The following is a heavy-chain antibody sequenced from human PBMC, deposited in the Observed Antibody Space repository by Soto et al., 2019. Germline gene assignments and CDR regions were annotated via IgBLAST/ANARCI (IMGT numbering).Heavy chain of an antibody. CDR2: IIPIFGTA. CDR3: ARDPRDGLLWFGEPLDY. J-gene: IGHJ4*02. V-gene: IGHV1-69*13. Sequence: GASVKVSCKASGGTFSSYAISWVRQAPGQGLEWMGGIIPIFGTANYAQKFQGRVTITADESTSTAYMELSSLRSEDTAVYYCARDPRDGLLWFGEPLDYWGQGTLVTVSS. D-gene: IGHD3-10*01. CDR1: GGTFSSYA.